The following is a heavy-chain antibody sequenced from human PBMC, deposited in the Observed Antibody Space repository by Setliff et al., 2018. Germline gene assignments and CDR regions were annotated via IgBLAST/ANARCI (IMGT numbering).Heavy chain of an antibody. D-gene: IGHD3-10*01. CDR3: ARGGPYGSGSYDFDY. CDR2: IYHSGST. CDR1: GYSISSGYY. Sequence: SETLSLTCTVSGYSISSGYYWGWIRQPPGKGLEWIGSIYHSGSTYYNPSLKSRVTISVDTSKNQFSLKLSSVTAADTAVYYCARGGPYGSGSYDFDYWGQGTLVTVSS. V-gene: IGHV4-38-2*02. J-gene: IGHJ4*02.